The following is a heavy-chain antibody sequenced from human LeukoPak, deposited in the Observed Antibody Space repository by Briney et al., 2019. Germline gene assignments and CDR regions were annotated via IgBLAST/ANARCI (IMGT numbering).Heavy chain of an antibody. D-gene: IGHD5-24*01. V-gene: IGHV3-9*03. Sequence: GGSLRLSCAASGFTFDDYAMHWVRQAPGKGLEWVSGISWNSGSIGYADSVKGRFTISRDNAKNSLYLQMNSLRAEDMALYYCARDGYNGGVDYWGQGTLVTVSS. J-gene: IGHJ4*02. CDR2: ISWNSGSI. CDR1: GFTFDDYA. CDR3: ARDGYNGGVDY.